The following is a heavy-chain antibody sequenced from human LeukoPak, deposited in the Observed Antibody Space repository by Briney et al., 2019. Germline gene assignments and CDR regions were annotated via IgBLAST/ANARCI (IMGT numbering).Heavy chain of an antibody. CDR3: AKVEMAYFDY. Sequence: PGGSLRLSCAASGFTFRIYAVSWVRQAPGKGLEWVSAISGSGGSTYYADSVKGRFTISRDNSKNTLYRQMNSLRAEDTAVYYCAKVEMAYFDYWGQGTLVTVSS. D-gene: IGHD5-24*01. CDR2: ISGSGGST. J-gene: IGHJ4*02. V-gene: IGHV3-23*01. CDR1: GFTFRIYA.